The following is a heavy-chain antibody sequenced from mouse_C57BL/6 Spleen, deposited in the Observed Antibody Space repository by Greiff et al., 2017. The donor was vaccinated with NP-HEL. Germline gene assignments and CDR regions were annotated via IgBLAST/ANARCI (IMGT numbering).Heavy chain of an antibody. V-gene: IGHV1-55*01. Sequence: QVHVKQPGAELVKPGASVKMSCKASGYTFTSYWITWVKQRPGQGLEWIGDIYPGSGSTNYNEKFKSKATLTVDTSSSTAYMQLSSLTSEDSAVYYCARGDDGYLDYWGQGTTLTVSS. CDR2: IYPGSGST. D-gene: IGHD2-3*01. CDR3: ARGDDGYLDY. CDR1: GYTFTSYW. J-gene: IGHJ2*01.